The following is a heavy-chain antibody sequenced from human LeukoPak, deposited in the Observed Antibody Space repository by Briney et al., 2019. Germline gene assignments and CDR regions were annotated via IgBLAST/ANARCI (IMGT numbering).Heavy chain of an antibody. CDR2: INQDESKK. CDR3: AREPGYDFWSGQEGGAFDI. Sequence: PGASLRLSCAASGFTFSADWMNWVRQAPGKGLEWVANINQDESKKYYVDSVKGRFTISRDNAKNSLYLQMNSLRAEDTAVYYCAREPGYDFWSGQEGGAFDIWGQGTMVTVSS. CDR1: GFTFSADW. D-gene: IGHD3-3*01. V-gene: IGHV3-7*01. J-gene: IGHJ3*02.